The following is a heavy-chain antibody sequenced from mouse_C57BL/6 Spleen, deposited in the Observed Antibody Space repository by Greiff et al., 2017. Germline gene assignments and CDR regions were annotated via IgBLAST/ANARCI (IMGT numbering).Heavy chain of an antibody. Sequence: EVKVEESGPGLVKPSQSLSLTCSVTGYSITSGYYWNWIRQFPGNKLEWMGYISYDGSNNYNPSLKNRISITRDTSKNQFFLKLNSVTTEDTATYYCARGGLRSFAYWGQGTLVTVSA. CDR2: ISYDGSN. CDR1: GYSITSGYY. D-gene: IGHD2-4*01. V-gene: IGHV3-6*01. CDR3: ARGGLRSFAY. J-gene: IGHJ3*01.